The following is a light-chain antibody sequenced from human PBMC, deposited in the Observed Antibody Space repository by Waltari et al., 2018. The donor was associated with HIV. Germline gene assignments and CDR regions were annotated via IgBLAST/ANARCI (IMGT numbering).Light chain of an antibody. Sequence: SYDLTQPPSVSVSSGQTATVTCSGVNLGHKYVSWYQQRSGPSPVLVIYQDTKRTPGIPERFFGSTSENTATLTINETQPLDEAHYSCQAWDSGTIVFGGGTSLTVL. J-gene: IGLJ3*02. V-gene: IGLV3-1*01. CDR1: NLGHKY. CDR3: QAWDSGTIV. CDR2: QDT.